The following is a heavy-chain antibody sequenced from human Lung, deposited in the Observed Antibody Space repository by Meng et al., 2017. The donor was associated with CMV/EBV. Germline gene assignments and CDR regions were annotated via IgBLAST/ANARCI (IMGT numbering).Heavy chain of an antibody. CDR2: IKADGSER. V-gene: IGHV3-7*04. CDR3: ARGHYVGA. CDR1: RFSFGGLW. D-gene: IGHD3-10*02. J-gene: IGHJ4*03. Sequence: GESXQISCTSSRFSFGGLWMNWVCQAPGKGLEWVANIKADGSERYYVDSVKGRFTISRDNAKNSLYLQMNNLRVEDTAVYFCARGHYVGAWGHGTLVTVSS.